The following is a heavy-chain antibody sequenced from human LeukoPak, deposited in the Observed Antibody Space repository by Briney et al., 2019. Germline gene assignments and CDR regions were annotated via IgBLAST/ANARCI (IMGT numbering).Heavy chain of an antibody. Sequence: PSQTLSLTCTVSGGSISSGAYYWSWIRQHPGKGLEWIVYIYYSGSTYYNPSLKSRVTISVDTSKNQFSLKLSSVTAADTAVYYCAGDRNYYDGSGYSDAFDIWGQGTMVTVSS. CDR1: GGSISSGAYY. CDR2: IYYSGST. J-gene: IGHJ3*02. D-gene: IGHD3-22*01. V-gene: IGHV4-31*03. CDR3: AGDRNYYDGSGYSDAFDI.